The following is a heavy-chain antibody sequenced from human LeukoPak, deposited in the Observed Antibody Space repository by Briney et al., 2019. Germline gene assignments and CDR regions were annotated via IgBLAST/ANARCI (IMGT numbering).Heavy chain of an antibody. Sequence: SETLSLTCTVSGDSLSSSSYYWGWVRQPPGKGLEWIGNIYYSGSTYYNPSLKSRLIISLDTSQRQFSLRLSSVTAADTALYYCTRGSYDVLTGYSTLGEYWGQGTLVTVSS. V-gene: IGHV4-39*01. CDR1: GDSLSSSSYY. CDR3: TRGSYDVLTGYSTLGEY. J-gene: IGHJ4*02. D-gene: IGHD3-9*01. CDR2: IYYSGST.